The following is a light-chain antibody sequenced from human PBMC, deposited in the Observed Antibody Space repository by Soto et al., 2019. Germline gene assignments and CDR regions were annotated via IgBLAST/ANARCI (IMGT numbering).Light chain of an antibody. Sequence: EIVLTQSPGTLSLSPGERATLSCRASQSIRSNHLAWYQQKPGQAPRLLIYGASSRATGIPDRFSGSGSGTDFTLTISRLEPEDFAVXHCQQYDNSFRTFGQGTKVDIK. CDR1: QSIRSNH. CDR2: GAS. V-gene: IGKV3-20*01. CDR3: QQYDNSFRT. J-gene: IGKJ1*01.